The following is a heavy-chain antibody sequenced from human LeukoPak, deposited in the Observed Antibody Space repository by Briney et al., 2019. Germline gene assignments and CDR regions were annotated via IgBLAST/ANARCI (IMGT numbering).Heavy chain of an antibody. V-gene: IGHV1-2*02. CDR3: AREQLASIAAAGRASYYYYGMDV. Sequence: ASVKVSCKASGYTFTGYYMHWVRQAPGQGLEWMGWINPNSGGTNYAQKFQGRVTMTRDTSISTAYMELSRLRSDDTAVYYCAREQLASIAAAGRASYYYYGMDVWGHGTTVTVSS. D-gene: IGHD6-13*01. CDR1: GYTFTGYY. J-gene: IGHJ6*02. CDR2: INPNSGGT.